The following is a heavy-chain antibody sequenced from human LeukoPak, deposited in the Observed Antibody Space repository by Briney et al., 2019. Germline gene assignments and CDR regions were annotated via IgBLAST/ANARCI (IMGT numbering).Heavy chain of an antibody. V-gene: IGHV3-9*01. J-gene: IGHJ4*02. CDR1: GFTFDDYA. Sequence: PDRSLRLSCAASGFTFDDYAMHWVRQAPGKGLEWVSGISWNSGSIGYADSVKGRFTISRDNAKNSLYLQMNSLRAEDTAVYYCARGIAVADGRHYFDYWGQGTLVTVSS. D-gene: IGHD6-19*01. CDR2: ISWNSGSI. CDR3: ARGIAVADGRHYFDY.